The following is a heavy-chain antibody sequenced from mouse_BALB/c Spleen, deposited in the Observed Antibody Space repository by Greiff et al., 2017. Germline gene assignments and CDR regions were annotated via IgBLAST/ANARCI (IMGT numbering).Heavy chain of an antibody. J-gene: IGHJ2*01. D-gene: IGHD2-2*01. CDR2: IDPANGNT. CDR3: AREGYGYGYYFDY. Sequence: EVKLQESGAELVKPGASVKLSCTASGFNIKDTYMHWVKQRPEQGLEWIGRIDPANGNTKYDPKFQGKATITADTSSNTAYLQLSSLTSEDTAVYYCAREGYGYGYYFDYWGQGTTLTVSS. V-gene: IGHV14-3*02. CDR1: GFNIKDTY.